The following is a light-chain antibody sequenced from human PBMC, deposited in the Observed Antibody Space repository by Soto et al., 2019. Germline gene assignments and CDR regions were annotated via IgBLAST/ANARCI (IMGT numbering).Light chain of an antibody. V-gene: IGKV3-20*01. J-gene: IGKJ1*01. CDR1: QSIRSNY. CDR3: QQSGSSPWT. Sequence: ETVLTQSPGTLSLSPGERATLSCRASQSIRSNYLAWYRQTPGQAPRLLIYCASKRASGIADRLSGSGSGTDFTVIISRLEPEEFAMYYFQQSGSSPWTFGQGTKVEIK. CDR2: CAS.